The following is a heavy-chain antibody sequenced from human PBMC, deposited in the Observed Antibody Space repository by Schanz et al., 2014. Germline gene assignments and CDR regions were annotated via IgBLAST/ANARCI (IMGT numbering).Heavy chain of an antibody. CDR1: GLTFTSAW. Sequence: GGSLRLSCATSGLTFTSAWMSWVRQAPGKGLEWVSYIRSSSTPIYYADSVKGRFTMSRDNAKNSVFLQMNSLRAEDTAVYYCVRDSFFAFDYWGQGTLVTVSS. J-gene: IGHJ4*02. CDR2: IRSSSTPI. V-gene: IGHV3-48*01. CDR3: VRDSFFAFDY. D-gene: IGHD3-3*01.